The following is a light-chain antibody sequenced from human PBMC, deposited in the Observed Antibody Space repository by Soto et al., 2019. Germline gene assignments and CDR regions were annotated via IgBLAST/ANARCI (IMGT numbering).Light chain of an antibody. CDR2: GAS. J-gene: IGKJ1*01. Sequence: EVVLAQSPGTLSLSAGERATLSCRASQSVGGIYLAWYQQKPGQAPRLLIYGASIRATGIPDRFSGSGSGTDFTLTITRLESEYFAVYYCQQYGSSPRTFGQGTKVDIK. V-gene: IGKV3-20*01. CDR3: QQYGSSPRT. CDR1: QSVGGIY.